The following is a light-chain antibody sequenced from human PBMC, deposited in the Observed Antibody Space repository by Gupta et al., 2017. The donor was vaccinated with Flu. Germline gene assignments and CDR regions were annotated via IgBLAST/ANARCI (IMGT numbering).Light chain of an antibody. Sequence: PSSLSASVGDRVTITCRASQGINNNLAWFQQKPGKAPKSLIEAASSLQSGVPAKSSGSGSGTDCTRTSNSLKSEDLATDEGQQYKRDPLTFGGGTKVEIK. V-gene: IGKV1-16*02. CDR1: QGINNN. J-gene: IGKJ4*01. CDR3: QQYKRDPLT. CDR2: AAS.